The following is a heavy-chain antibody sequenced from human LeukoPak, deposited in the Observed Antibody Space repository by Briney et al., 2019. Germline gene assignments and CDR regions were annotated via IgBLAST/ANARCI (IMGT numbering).Heavy chain of an antibody. J-gene: IGHJ5*02. CDR3: ARRVDCTTSPYFFEP. CDR2: IYSRGGT. V-gene: IGHV4-4*09. Sequence: SETLSLTCTVSGNSVSSYYWNWIRQPPGKGLEWIGYIYSRGGTNYNPSLKSRVTISIDTSKNQFSLKLTSVTAADTAVYYCARRVDCTTSPYFFEPWGQGALVTVSS. D-gene: IGHD2/OR15-2a*01. CDR1: GNSVSSYY.